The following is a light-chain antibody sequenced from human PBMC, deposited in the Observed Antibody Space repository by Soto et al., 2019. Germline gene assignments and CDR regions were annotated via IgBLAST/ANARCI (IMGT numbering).Light chain of an antibody. V-gene: IGKV3-20*01. CDR2: GAS. J-gene: IGKJ1*01. Sequence: EIVMTQSPATLSVSPGERASLSCRASQSVGSKLAWYQQKPGQTPSLLIYGASNRATGIPDRFSGSGSGTDFTLTISRLEPEDFAVYYCQQYGSSGTFGQGTKVDIK. CDR3: QQYGSSGT. CDR1: QSVGSK.